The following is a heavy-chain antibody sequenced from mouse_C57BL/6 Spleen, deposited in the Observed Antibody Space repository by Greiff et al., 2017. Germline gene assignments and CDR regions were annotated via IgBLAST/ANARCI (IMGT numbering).Heavy chain of an antibody. J-gene: IGHJ2*01. Sequence: QVQLKESGAELVRPGASVKLSCKASGYTFTDYYINWVKQRPGQGLEWIARIYPGSGNTYYNEKFKGKATLTAEKSSSTAYMQLSSLTSEDSAVYFCARSTAQATGYFDYWGQGTTLTVSS. D-gene: IGHD3-2*02. CDR2: IYPGSGNT. V-gene: IGHV1-76*01. CDR3: ARSTAQATGYFDY. CDR1: GYTFTDYY.